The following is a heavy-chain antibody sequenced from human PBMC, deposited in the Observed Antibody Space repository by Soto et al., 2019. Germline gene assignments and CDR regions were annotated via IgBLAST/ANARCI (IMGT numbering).Heavy chain of an antibody. CDR2: ISYDGSNK. CDR3: ARGSPGYSYGPLDY. D-gene: IGHD5-18*01. Sequence: ESGGGVVQPGRSLRLSCAASGFTFSSYAMHWVRQAPGKGLEWVAVISYDGSNKYYADSVKGRFTISRDNSKNTLYLQMNSLRAEDTAVYYCARGSPGYSYGPLDYWGQGTLVTVSS. J-gene: IGHJ4*02. CDR1: GFTFSSYA. V-gene: IGHV3-30-3*01.